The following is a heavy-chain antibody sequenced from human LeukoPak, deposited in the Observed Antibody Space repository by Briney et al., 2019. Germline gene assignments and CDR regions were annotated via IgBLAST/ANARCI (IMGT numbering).Heavy chain of an antibody. CDR1: GGSISSSSYY. J-gene: IGHJ4*02. CDR3: ARVGADGFDY. CDR2: IYYSGST. D-gene: IGHD6-25*01. V-gene: IGHV4-39*07. Sequence: PSETLSLTCIVSGGSISSSSYYWGWIRQPPGKGLEWIGSIYYSGSTYYNPSLKSRVTISVDRSKNQFSLKLSSVTAADTAVYYCARVGADGFDYWGQGTLVTVSS.